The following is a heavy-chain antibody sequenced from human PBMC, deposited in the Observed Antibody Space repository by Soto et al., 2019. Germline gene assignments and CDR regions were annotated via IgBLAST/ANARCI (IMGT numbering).Heavy chain of an antibody. CDR1: GFTFSSYA. CDR2: ISYDGSNK. V-gene: IGHV3-30-3*01. J-gene: IGHJ6*02. Sequence: GGSLRLSCAASGFTFSSYAMHWVRQAPGKGLEWVAVISYDGSNKYYADSVKGRFTISRDNSKNTLYLQMNSLRAEDTAVYYCASVAPLYFEWLPRASYYYYYYGMDVWGQGTTVTVSS. D-gene: IGHD3-9*01. CDR3: ASVAPLYFEWLPRASYYYYYYGMDV.